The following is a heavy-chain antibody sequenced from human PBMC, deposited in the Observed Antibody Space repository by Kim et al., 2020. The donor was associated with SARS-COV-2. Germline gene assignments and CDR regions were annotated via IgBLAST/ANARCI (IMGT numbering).Heavy chain of an antibody. CDR1: GYTFISYA. CDR3: WREGSPVRVITLDD. D-gene: IGHD2-21*01. Sequence: ASVKVSCKASGYTFISYAIHWVRQAPGHSVAWVGWINEGKGDIKYSQMFQVRVTVSGEKYATTVYMELNSLSSEDTAGYYCWREGSPVRVITLDDWGRG. V-gene: IGHV1-3*01. J-gene: IGHJ4*02. CDR2: INEGKGDI.